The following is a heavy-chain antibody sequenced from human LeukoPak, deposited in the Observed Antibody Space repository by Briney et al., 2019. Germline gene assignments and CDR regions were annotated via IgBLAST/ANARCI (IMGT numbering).Heavy chain of an antibody. CDR1: GYTFTGYY. V-gene: IGHV1-2*02. J-gene: IGHJ4*02. D-gene: IGHD3-3*01. Sequence: SVQVSSKASGYTFTGYYMHWVRQAPGQGPEWMGWINPNSGGTNYAQKFQGRVTMTRDTSISTAYMELSRLRSDDTAVYYCARDVWSGYWYFDYWGQGTLVTVSS. CDR2: INPNSGGT. CDR3: ARDVWSGYWYFDY.